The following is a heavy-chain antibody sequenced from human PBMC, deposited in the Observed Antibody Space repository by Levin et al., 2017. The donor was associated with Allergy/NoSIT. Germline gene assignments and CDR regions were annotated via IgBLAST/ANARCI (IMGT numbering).Heavy chain of an antibody. V-gene: IGHV3-30*18. CDR1: GFTFSSYG. CDR3: AKVGSSGDFWIYGMDV. J-gene: IGHJ6*02. Sequence: GESLKISCAASGFTFSSYGMHWVRQAPGKGLEWVAVISYDGSNKYYADSVKGRFTISRDNSKNTLYLQMNSLRAEDTAVYYCAKVGSSGDFWIYGMDVWGQGTTVTVSS. CDR2: ISYDGSNK. D-gene: IGHD3-3*01.